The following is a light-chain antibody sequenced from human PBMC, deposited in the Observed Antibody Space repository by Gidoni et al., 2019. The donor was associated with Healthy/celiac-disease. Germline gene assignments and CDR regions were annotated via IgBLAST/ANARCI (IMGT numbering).Light chain of an antibody. CDR2: KDS. CDR3: LSADSSGTYV. CDR1: ALPKKY. J-gene: IGLJ1*01. Sequence: SYDLPPPPPVSVSPGQMARTPCSGEALPKKYPYWYQKKPGHFPVLLIYKDSERPSGSPGRFSGSSSGTIVTLTISGVQAEDEADYYCLSADSSGTYVFGTGTKVTVL. V-gene: IGLV3-16*01.